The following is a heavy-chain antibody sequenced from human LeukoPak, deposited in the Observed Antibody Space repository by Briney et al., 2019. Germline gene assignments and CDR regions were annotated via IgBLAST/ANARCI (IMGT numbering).Heavy chain of an antibody. CDR3: ARDREQWLVMDFDY. CDR2: IWYDGSNK. J-gene: IGHJ4*02. CDR1: GFTFSSYG. Sequence: QSGRSLRLSCAASGFTFSSYGMHWVRQAPGKGLEWVAVIWYDGSNKYYADSVKGRFTISRDNSKNTLYLQMNSLRAEDTAVYYCARDREQWLVMDFDYWGQGTLVTVSS. D-gene: IGHD6-19*01. V-gene: IGHV3-33*01.